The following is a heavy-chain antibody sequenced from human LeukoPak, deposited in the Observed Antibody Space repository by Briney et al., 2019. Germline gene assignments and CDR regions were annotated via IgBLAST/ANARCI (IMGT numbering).Heavy chain of an antibody. J-gene: IGHJ6*03. CDR1: GYTLTGYY. CDR3: ARDKSSDSSGWYGWSDYYYYMDV. V-gene: IGHV1-2*02. CDR2: INPNSGGT. Sequence: GASVKVSCKASGYTLTGYYMHWVRQAPGQGLEWMGWINPNSGGTNYAQKFQGRVTMTRDTSISTAYMELSRLRSDDTAVYYCARDKSSDSSGWYGWSDYYYYMDVWGKGTTVTVSS. D-gene: IGHD6-19*01.